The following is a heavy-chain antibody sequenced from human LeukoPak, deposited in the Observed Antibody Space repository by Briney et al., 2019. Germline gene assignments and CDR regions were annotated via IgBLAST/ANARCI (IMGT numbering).Heavy chain of an antibody. D-gene: IGHD3-22*01. V-gene: IGHV3-7*01. Sequence: PGGSLRLSCAASGFTFSSYWMSWVRQAPGKGLEWVANIKQDGSERYYVDSVKGRFTISRDNAKNSLYLQMNSLRAEDTAVYYCAREAYYYDSSGLERGKFDYWGQGTLVTVSS. CDR2: IKQDGSER. CDR1: GFTFSSYW. J-gene: IGHJ4*02. CDR3: AREAYYYDSSGLERGKFDY.